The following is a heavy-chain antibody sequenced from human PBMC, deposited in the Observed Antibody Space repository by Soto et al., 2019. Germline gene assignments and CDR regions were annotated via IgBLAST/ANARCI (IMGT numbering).Heavy chain of an antibody. Sequence: ASVKVSCKASGYTFTSYCISWVRQAPGQGPEWMGWISAYNGNTNYAQKLQGRVTMTTDTSTSTAYMELRSLRSDDTAVYYCARDHGVYCSSTSCSKGRAFDIWGQGTMVTVSS. V-gene: IGHV1-18*04. D-gene: IGHD2-2*01. J-gene: IGHJ3*02. CDR3: ARDHGVYCSSTSCSKGRAFDI. CDR2: ISAYNGNT. CDR1: GYTFTSYC.